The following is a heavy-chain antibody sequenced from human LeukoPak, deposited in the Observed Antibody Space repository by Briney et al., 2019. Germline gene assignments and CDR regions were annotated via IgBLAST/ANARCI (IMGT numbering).Heavy chain of an antibody. CDR1: GGSFTTYW. V-gene: IGHV5-51*01. J-gene: IGHJ3*01. CDR2: IYSGDSET. D-gene: IGHD1-26*01. Sequence: GESLKISCQGSGGSFTTYWIGWVRQMPGKGREWMGIIYSGDSETRYSPSSQGPVTISTDNSISTVYLQWSSLKASDTANYYCVTTPYSGIYGDAFDLWGQGTLVTVSS. CDR3: VTTPYSGIYGDAFDL.